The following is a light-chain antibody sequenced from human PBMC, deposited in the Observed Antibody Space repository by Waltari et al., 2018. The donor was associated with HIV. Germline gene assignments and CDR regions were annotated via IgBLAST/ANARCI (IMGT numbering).Light chain of an antibody. J-gene: IGLJ1*01. V-gene: IGLV3-1*01. CDR3: QAWDSSTGLYV. CDR2: QDS. Sequence: SYELTQPPSVSVSPGQTASITCSGDKLGDKYACWYQQKPGQSPVLVIYQDSKRPSGCPERFSGSNTGNTATLTISGTQAMDAADYYCQAWDSSTGLYVFGTGTKVTVL. CDR1: KLGDKY.